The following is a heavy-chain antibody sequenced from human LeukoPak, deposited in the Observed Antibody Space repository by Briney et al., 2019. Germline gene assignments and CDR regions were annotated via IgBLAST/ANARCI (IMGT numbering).Heavy chain of an antibody. CDR2: IKSKTDGGTT. Sequence: GGSLRLSCAASGFTFSNAWMSWVRQAPGKGLEWVGRIKSKTDGGTTDYAAPVKGRFTISRDDSKNTLYLQMNSLKTEDTAVYYCTTDSWKAAAGTPFEGYFDYWGQGTLVTVSS. CDR1: GFTFSNAW. CDR3: TTDSWKAAAGTPFEGYFDY. J-gene: IGHJ4*02. V-gene: IGHV3-15*01. D-gene: IGHD6-13*01.